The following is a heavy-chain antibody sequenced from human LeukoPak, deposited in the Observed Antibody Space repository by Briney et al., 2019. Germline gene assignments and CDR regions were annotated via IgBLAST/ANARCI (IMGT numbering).Heavy chain of an antibody. CDR1: GGSISSYY. V-gene: IGHV4-59*01. D-gene: IGHD3-22*01. Sequence: SETLSLTCTVSGGSISSYYWSWIRQPPGKGLEWIGYIYYSGSTNYNPSLKSRVTISVDTSKNQISLNLNSVTAADTAVYYCAKTEETYDRAFDTWGQGTLVTVSS. J-gene: IGHJ4*02. CDR3: AKTEETYDRAFDT. CDR2: IYYSGST.